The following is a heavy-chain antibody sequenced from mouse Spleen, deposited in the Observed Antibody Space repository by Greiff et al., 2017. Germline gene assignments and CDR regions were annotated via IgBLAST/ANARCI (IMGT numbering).Heavy chain of an antibody. V-gene: IGHV1-9*01. D-gene: IGHD2-1*01. Sequence: QVHVKQSGAELMNPGASVKLSCKATGYTFTGYWIEWVKQRPGHGLEWIGEILPGSGSTKFNEKFKGKATFTADTSSNTAYMQLSSLTTEDSAIYYCARLGNYPSFDYWGQGTTLTVSS. CDR3: ARLGNYPSFDY. CDR2: ILPGSGST. CDR1: GYTFTGYW. J-gene: IGHJ2*01.